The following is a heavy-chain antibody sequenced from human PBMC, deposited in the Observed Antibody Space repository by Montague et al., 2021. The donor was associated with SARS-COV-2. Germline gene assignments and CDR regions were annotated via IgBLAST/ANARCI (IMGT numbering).Heavy chain of an antibody. CDR2: ISYSATS. CDR3: ARLGITLGGVIVIRYYFDF. CDR1: GASRSTKNYY. D-gene: IGHD3-16*02. J-gene: IGHJ4*02. Sequence: SETLSLTCTFSGASRSTKNYYWDWIRQPPGKGLEWIGSISYSATSYSNPSLKSRVTMSVDTSRNQLSLNLRSVTVADTAVYYCARLGITLGGVIVIRYYFDFWGQGTLVTVSS. V-gene: IGHV4-39*01.